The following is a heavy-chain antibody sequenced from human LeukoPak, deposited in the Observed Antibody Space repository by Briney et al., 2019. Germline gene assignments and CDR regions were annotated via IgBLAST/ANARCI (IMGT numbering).Heavy chain of an antibody. D-gene: IGHD6-13*01. Sequence: SETLSLTCTASGGSISSSSYYWGWIRQPPGKGLEWIGSIYYSGSTYYNPSLKSRVTISVVTSKNQFSLKLSSVTAADTAVYYCARQAAAVNKAFDYWGQGTLVTVSS. V-gene: IGHV4-39*01. CDR3: ARQAAAVNKAFDY. J-gene: IGHJ4*02. CDR2: IYYSGST. CDR1: GGSISSSSYY.